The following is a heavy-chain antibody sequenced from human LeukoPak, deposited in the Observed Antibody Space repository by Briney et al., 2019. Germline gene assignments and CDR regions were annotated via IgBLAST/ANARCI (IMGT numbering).Heavy chain of an antibody. J-gene: IGHJ5*02. CDR1: GGSFSGYY. CDR3: ATQDRYGSINWFDP. D-gene: IGHD6-13*01. V-gene: IGHV4-34*01. Sequence: PSETLSLTCAVYGGSFSGYYWSWSRQPPGKGLEWIGEINHSGSTNYNPSLKSRVTISVDTSKNQFSLKLISVTAADTAVYYCATQDRYGSINWFDPWGQGTLVTVSS. CDR2: INHSGST.